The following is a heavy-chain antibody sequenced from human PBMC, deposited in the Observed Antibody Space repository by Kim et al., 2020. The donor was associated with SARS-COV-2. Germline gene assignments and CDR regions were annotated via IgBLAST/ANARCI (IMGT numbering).Heavy chain of an antibody. CDR2: SRNKANAYTT. CDR1: GFTLSDLY. J-gene: IGHJ4*02. CDR3: SRGDYYDIWNTDY. Sequence: GGSLRLSCAASGFTLSDLYIDWIRQAPGKGLEWVGRSRNKANAYTTEYAASVKGRFTFLRDDSKNSLYLQMNSLKTEDTAVYYCSRGDYYDIWNTDYWGQGTLVTVSS. V-gene: IGHV3-72*01. D-gene: IGHD3-22*01.